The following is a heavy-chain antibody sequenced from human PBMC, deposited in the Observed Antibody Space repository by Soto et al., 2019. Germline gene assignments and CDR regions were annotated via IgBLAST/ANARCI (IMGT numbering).Heavy chain of an antibody. J-gene: IGHJ4*02. V-gene: IGHV4-59*01. CDR1: GGSISSYY. CDR3: ARGVSPWLLLDY. CDR2: IYYSGST. D-gene: IGHD3-22*01. Sequence: SETLSLTCTVSGGSISSYYWSWIRQPPGKVLEWIGYIYYSGSTNYNPSLKSRVTISVDTSKNQFSLKLSSVTAADTAVSYCARGVSPWLLLDYWGQGTLVTVSS.